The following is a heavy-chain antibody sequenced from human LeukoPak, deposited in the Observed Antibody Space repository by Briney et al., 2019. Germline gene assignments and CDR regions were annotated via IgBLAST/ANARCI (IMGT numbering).Heavy chain of an antibody. CDR3: ATVSGSIYADY. CDR1: GYTFTGYY. D-gene: IGHD1-14*01. Sequence: GASVKVSCKASGYTFTGYYMHWVRQAPGQGPEWIGRINPNSGDTNYAQKFQGRVAMTRDTSITTAYMERSRLRSDDTAVYYCATVSGSIYADYWGPGTPVTASS. V-gene: IGHV1-2*06. CDR2: INPNSGDT. J-gene: IGHJ4*01.